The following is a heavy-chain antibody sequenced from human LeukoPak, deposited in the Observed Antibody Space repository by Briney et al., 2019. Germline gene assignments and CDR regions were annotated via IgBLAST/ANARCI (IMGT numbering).Heavy chain of an antibody. CDR2: ISGSSSYI. D-gene: IGHD6-19*01. Sequence: GGSLRLSCAASGFTFSRYSMNWVRQAPGKGLEWVSSISGSSSYIYYADSVKGRLTISRDNAKNSLYLQMNSLRAEDTAVYYCAREKGYSSGWGRGRNAFDIWGQGTMVTVSS. J-gene: IGHJ3*02. CDR3: AREKGYSSGWGRGRNAFDI. CDR1: GFTFSRYS. V-gene: IGHV3-21*01.